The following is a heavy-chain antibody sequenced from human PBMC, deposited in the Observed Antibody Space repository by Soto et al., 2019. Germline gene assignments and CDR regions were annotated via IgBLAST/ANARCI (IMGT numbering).Heavy chain of an antibody. CDR1: GFTFSNAW. Sequence: GESLKISCAASGFTFSNAWMSWVRQAPGKGLEWVGRIKSKTDGGTTDYAAPVKGRFTISRDDSKNTLYLQMNSLKTEDTAVYYCTTDVGPGDYGDYYDAFDIWGQGTMVTVSS. CDR2: IKSKTDGGTT. V-gene: IGHV3-15*01. J-gene: IGHJ3*02. D-gene: IGHD4-17*01. CDR3: TTDVGPGDYGDYYDAFDI.